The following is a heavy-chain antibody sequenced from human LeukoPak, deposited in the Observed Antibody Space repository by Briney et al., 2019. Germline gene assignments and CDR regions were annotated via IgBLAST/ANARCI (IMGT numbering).Heavy chain of an antibody. V-gene: IGHV3-15*01. Sequence: TGGSLRLSCAASGFTFTNAWMSWVRQAPGKGLEWLGRIKSKTDGGTTDYAAPVKGRFTISRDDSKNTLYLQMNSLKTEDTAVYYCTTALYCSSSTCYFKLLDVWGQGTTVTVSS. CDR3: TTALYCSSSTCYFKLLDV. CDR2: IKSKTDGGTT. CDR1: GFTFTNAW. J-gene: IGHJ6*02. D-gene: IGHD2-2*01.